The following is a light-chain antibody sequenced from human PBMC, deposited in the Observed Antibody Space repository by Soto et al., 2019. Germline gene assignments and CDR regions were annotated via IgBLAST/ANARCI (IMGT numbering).Light chain of an antibody. Sequence: DIVMTQSPDSLAVSLGERATINCKASQSVLSSSDNMNYLAWYQHKPGQPPKLLIYWASTRESGVPDRFSGSGSETDFTLTISSLQATDVAVYYCQLYYSNPLWTFGQGTKVEIK. CDR3: QLYYSNPLWT. CDR1: QSVLSSSDNMNY. CDR2: WAS. J-gene: IGKJ1*01. V-gene: IGKV4-1*01.